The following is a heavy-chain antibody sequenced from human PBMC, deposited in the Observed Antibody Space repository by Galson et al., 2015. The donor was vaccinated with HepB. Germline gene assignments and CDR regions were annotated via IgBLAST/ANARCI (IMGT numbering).Heavy chain of an antibody. D-gene: IGHD3-9*01. V-gene: IGHV3-48*02. CDR1: GFTFSSYS. CDR2: ISTSSTTI. J-gene: IGHJ4*02. CDR3: ARENYDILTGRGYYFDY. Sequence: SLRLSCAASGFTFSSYSMNWVRQAPGKGLEWVSYISTSSTTIYYADSVKGRFTISRDNAKNSLYLQMNSLRDEDTTVYYCARENYDILTGRGYYFDYWGQGTLVTVSS.